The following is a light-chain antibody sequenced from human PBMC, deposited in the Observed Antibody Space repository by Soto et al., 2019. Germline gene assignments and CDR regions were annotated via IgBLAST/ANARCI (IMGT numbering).Light chain of an antibody. CDR2: GNS. CDR1: SSNIGAGYD. V-gene: IGLV1-40*01. Sequence: QAVVTQPPSVSGAPGQRVTISCTGSSSNIGAGYDVHWYQQLPGTAPKLLIYGNSNRPSGVPDRFSGSKSGTSASLAITGLQAEDEADYYCQSYDSSLGVFGPGTKVIVL. CDR3: QSYDSSLGV. J-gene: IGLJ1*01.